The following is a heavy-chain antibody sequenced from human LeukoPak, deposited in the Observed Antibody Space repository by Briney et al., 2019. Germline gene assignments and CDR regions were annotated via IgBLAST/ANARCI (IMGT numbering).Heavy chain of an antibody. CDR1: GFTFSSYA. V-gene: IGHV3-64*01. Sequence: SGGSLRLSCAASGFTFSSYAMHWVRQAPGKGLEYVSAISSNGGSTYYANSVKGRFTISRDNSKNTLYLQMNSLRAEDTAVYYCAKDHEYSSGWYYFDYWGQGTLVTVSS. J-gene: IGHJ4*02. CDR2: ISSNGGST. D-gene: IGHD6-19*01. CDR3: AKDHEYSSGWYYFDY.